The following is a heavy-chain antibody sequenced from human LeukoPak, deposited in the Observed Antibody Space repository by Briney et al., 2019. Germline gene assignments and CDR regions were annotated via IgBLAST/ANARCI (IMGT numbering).Heavy chain of an antibody. J-gene: IGHJ4*02. CDR3: ARSPFYCSSTSCCDY. CDR2: ISSSSSTI. V-gene: IGHV3-48*01. CDR1: GFTFSSYA. Sequence: GGSLRLSCAASGFTFSSYAMSWVRQAPGKGLEWVSYISSSSSTIYYADSVKGRFTISRDNAKNSLYLQMNSLRAEDTAVYYCARSPFYCSSTSCCDYWGQGTLVTVSS. D-gene: IGHD2-2*01.